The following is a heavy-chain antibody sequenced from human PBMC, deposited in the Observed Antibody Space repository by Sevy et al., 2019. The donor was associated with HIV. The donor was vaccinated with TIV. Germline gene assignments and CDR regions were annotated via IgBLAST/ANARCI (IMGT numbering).Heavy chain of an antibody. CDR2: IWNDGSNK. Sequence: GGSLRLSCAASGFTFSNYGMHWVRQAPGKGLEWVAVIWNDGSNKYYADSVKGRFTISRDNSKNTLYLQMNSLRVEDTAGYFCARGGDFNGRSAKKDFDYWGQGTLVTVSS. D-gene: IGHD2-21*02. V-gene: IGHV3-33*01. CDR3: ARGGDFNGRSAKKDFDY. CDR1: GFTFSNYG. J-gene: IGHJ4*02.